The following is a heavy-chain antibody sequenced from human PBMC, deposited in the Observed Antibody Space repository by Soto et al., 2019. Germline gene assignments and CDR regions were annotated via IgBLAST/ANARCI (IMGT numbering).Heavy chain of an antibody. CDR1: GGSISSRGYY. J-gene: IGHJ5*02. CDR3: ATSNWFDP. V-gene: IGHV4-39*01. Sequence: QLQLQESGPGLVKPSETLSLTCTVSGGSISSRGYYWGWIRQPPGKGLEWIGTIYYSGSTYYKPSLQSRVTISVDTSKNQVSMKLSSVTAADTAVYYCATSNWFDPWGQGTLVTVSS. CDR2: IYYSGST.